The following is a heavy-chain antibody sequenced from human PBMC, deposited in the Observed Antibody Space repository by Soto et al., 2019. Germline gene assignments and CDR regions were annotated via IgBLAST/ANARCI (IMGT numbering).Heavy chain of an antibody. CDR3: ARLPHHMARECYFDI. D-gene: IGHD3-10*01. J-gene: IGHJ4*02. V-gene: IGHV4-39*01. CDR1: GDSIRSTNCY. Sequence: PSETQSLTCTVSGDSIRSTNCYWGWIRQPPGKGLEWIGIVHYYGSTYYNPSLKSRLTISVDTSQVSLKLTSVTAADTALYYCARLPHHMARECYFDIWGPGTLVTVSS. CDR2: VHYYGST.